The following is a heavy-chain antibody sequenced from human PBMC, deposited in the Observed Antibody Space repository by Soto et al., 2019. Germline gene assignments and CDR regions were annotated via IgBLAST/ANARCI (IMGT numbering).Heavy chain of an antibody. CDR1: GYTFTTYV. Sequence: GASVKVSCKASGYTFTTYVFSWVLQAPGQGLEWMGLTSPYNGNTNYAQKFQGRVTLTTDTSTSTAYMELRSLRSDDTAVYYCARSGSGAAYYYHGLDVWGQGTTVTVSS. V-gene: IGHV1-18*04. CDR2: TSPYNGNT. D-gene: IGHD7-27*01. J-gene: IGHJ6*02. CDR3: ARSGSGAAYYYHGLDV.